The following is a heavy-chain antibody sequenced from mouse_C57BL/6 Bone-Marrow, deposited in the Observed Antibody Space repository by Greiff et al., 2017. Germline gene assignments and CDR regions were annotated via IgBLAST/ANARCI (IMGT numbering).Heavy chain of an antibody. CDR2: IYPGSGNT. J-gene: IGHJ3*01. V-gene: IGHV1-66*01. Sequence: QLKQSGPVLVKPGASVKISCKASGYSFTSYYIHWVKQRPGQGLEWIGWIYPGSGNTKYNEKFKGKATLTADTSSSTPYMQLSSLTSEDSAVYYCARDYYSSWSAYWGQGTLVTVSA. CDR1: GYSFTSYY. CDR3: ARDYYSSWSAY. D-gene: IGHD1-1*01.